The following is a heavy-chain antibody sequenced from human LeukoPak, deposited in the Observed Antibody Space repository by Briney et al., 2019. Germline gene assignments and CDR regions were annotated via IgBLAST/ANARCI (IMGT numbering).Heavy chain of an antibody. V-gene: IGHV3-30-3*01. CDR2: ISYDGSNK. J-gene: IGHJ5*02. Sequence: GRSLRLSCAASGFTFSSYAIHWVRQAPDKGLEWVAVISYDGSNKYYADSVKGRFTISRDNSKNTLYLQMKSLRAEDRAMYYCTRDRGTSSGWYGGHHWGQEPLVTVST. D-gene: IGHD6-19*01. CDR1: GFTFSSYA. CDR3: TRDRGTSSGWYGGHH.